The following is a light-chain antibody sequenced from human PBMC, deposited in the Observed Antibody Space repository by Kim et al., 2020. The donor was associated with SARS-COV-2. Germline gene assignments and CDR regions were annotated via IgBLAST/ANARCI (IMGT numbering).Light chain of an antibody. V-gene: IGLV2-14*03. CDR3: SSYTSSSIFYV. J-gene: IGLJ1*01. Sequence: QSITISCTGTSSDVGGYNYVSWYQQHPGKAPKLMIYDVSNRPSGVSNRFFGSKSGNTASLTISGLQAEDEADYYCSSYTSSSIFYVFGTGTKVTVL. CDR2: DVS. CDR1: SSDVGGYNY.